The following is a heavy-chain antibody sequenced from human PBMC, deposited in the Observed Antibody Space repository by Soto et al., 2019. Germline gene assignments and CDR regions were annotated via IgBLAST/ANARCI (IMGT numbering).Heavy chain of an antibody. J-gene: IGHJ6*02. D-gene: IGHD7-27*01. Sequence: PSETLSLTCTVSGDSVGSSAAMSWAWIRQPPGKELEFIGKIYRSGRTLLNSALQSRVTLSMEPSKNQFSLNLGSVTAGDTGLYFCARAQESGDYNGMSVCGPGITVTVYS. CDR3: ARAQESGDYNGMSV. CDR1: GDSVGSSAAMS. V-gene: IGHV4-61*08. CDR2: IYRSGRT.